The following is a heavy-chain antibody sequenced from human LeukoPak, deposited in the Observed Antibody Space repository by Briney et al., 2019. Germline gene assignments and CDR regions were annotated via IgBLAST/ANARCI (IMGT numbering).Heavy chain of an antibody. D-gene: IGHD6-19*01. CDR2: INENARNT. J-gene: IGHJ4*02. CDR3: TKGDGGWYPIDY. Sequence: PGASLRLSCAASGFTFKEYGMSWVRQAPGKGLEWGSTINENARNTHYADSVQGRFTISRDNSKNTLLLQMNSLRVDDTALYYCTKGDGGWYPIDYWGQGTLVIVSS. CDR1: GFTFKEYG. V-gene: IGHV3-23*01.